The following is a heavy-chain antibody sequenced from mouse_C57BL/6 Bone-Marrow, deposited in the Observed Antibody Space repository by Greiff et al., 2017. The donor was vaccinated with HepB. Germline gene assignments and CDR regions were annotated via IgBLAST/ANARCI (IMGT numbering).Heavy chain of an antibody. J-gene: IGHJ1*03. V-gene: IGHV5-12*01. CDR2: ISNGGGST. D-gene: IGHD2-2*01. CDR1: GFTFSDYY. CDR3: ARQGYDGYFDV. Sequence: EVQLVESGGGLVQPGGSLKLSCAASGFTFSDYYMYWVRQTPEKRLEWVAYISNGGGSTYYPDTVKGRFTISRDNAKNTLYLHMSRLKSEDTAMYCCARQGYDGYFDVWGTGTTVTVSS.